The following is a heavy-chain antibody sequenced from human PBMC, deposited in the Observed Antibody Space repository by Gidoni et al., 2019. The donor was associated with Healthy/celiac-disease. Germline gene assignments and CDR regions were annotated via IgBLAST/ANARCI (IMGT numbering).Heavy chain of an antibody. D-gene: IGHD3-10*01. CDR1: GGSISSGGSY. Sequence: QVQLQESGPGLVKPSQTLSLTCTVSGGSISSGGSYWSWIRQHPGKGLEWIGYIYYSGSTYYNPSLKSRVTISVDTSKNQFSLKLSSVTAADTAVYYCARDLSYGSGSPRYFNYMDVWGKGTTVTVSS. CDR3: ARDLSYGSGSPRYFNYMDV. V-gene: IGHV4-31*03. J-gene: IGHJ6*03. CDR2: IYYSGST.